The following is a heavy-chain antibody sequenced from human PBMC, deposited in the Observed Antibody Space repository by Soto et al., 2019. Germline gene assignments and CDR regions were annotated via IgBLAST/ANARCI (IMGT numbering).Heavy chain of an antibody. D-gene: IGHD3-22*01. V-gene: IGHV3-23*01. CDR2: ISGSGGST. Sequence: GGSLRLSCAASGFTFSSYAMSWVRQAPGKGLEWVSAISGSGGSTYYADSVKGRFTISRDNSKNTLYLRMNSLRAEDTAVYYCAKPLSYYYYDSSGYRDYWGQGTLVTVSS. J-gene: IGHJ4*02. CDR3: AKPLSYYYYDSSGYRDY. CDR1: GFTFSSYA.